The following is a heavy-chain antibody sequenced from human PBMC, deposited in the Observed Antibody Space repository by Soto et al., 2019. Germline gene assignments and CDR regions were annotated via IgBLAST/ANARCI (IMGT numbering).Heavy chain of an antibody. D-gene: IGHD2-15*01. CDR2: ISWNSGSI. CDR3: AKEAPYCSGGSCYPDY. J-gene: IGHJ4*02. Sequence: GGSLRLSCAASGFTFDDYAMHWVRQAPGKGLEWVSGISWNSGSIGYADSVKGRFTISRDNAKNSLYLQMNSLRAEDTALYYCAKEAPYCSGGSCYPDYWGQGTLVTVSS. CDR1: GFTFDDYA. V-gene: IGHV3-9*01.